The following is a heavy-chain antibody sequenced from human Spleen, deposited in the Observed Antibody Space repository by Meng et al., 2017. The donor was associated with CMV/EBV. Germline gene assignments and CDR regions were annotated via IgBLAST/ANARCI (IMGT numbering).Heavy chain of an antibody. CDR1: GFSFRTYW. D-gene: IGHD3-3*01. J-gene: IGHJ6*02. CDR2: IKPDGSEK. CDR3: ARDLHDFWSGYGMDV. Sequence: GESLKISCAASGFSFRTYWMTWVRQAPGKGLEWVASIKPDGSEKYYVESLKGRFTISRDNAKNSLYLQMNSLRAEDTAVYYCARDLHDFWSGYGMDVWGQGTTVTVSS. V-gene: IGHV3-7*01.